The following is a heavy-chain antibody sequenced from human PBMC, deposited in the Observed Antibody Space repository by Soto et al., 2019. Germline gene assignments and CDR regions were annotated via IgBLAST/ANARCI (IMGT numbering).Heavy chain of an antibody. D-gene: IGHD3-16*02. J-gene: IGHJ4*02. CDR3: AKGGFPYSYRYLFEY. CDR1: GFTFSTYA. Sequence: PGGSLRLSCAASGFTFSTYAMTWVRQAPGKGLEWVSAISASGGSTYYADSVKGRFTISRDNSKNTLYLQMNSLRVEDTAVYYCAKGGFPYSYRYLFEYWGQGALVTVFS. V-gene: IGHV3-23*01. CDR2: ISASGGST.